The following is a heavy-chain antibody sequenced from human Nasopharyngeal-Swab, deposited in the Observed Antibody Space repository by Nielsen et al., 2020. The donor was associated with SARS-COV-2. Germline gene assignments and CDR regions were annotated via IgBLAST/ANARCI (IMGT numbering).Heavy chain of an antibody. CDR3: AKDEALRVLEWFSSRYFDL. Sequence: GESLKISCAASGFTFSSYAMSWVRQAPGKGLEWVSAISGSGGSTYYADSVNGRFTISRDNSKNTLYLQMNSLRAEDTAVYYCAKDEALRVLEWFSSRYFDLWGRGTLVTVSS. D-gene: IGHD3-3*01. J-gene: IGHJ2*01. CDR2: ISGSGGST. V-gene: IGHV3-23*01. CDR1: GFTFSSYA.